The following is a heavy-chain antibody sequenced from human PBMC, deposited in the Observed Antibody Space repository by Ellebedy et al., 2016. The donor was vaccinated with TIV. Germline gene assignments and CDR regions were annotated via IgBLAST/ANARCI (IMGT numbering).Heavy chain of an antibody. CDR2: IYSSWNT. J-gene: IGHJ4*01. D-gene: IGHD3-10*01. V-gene: IGHV4-39*07. Sequence: MPGGSLRLSCTVSGDSISSRTLYWGWIRQAPGKGLQWIGSIYSSWNTYYNPSLESRVTMSIDTSKNQFSLKLTSVTAADTAVYYCARGYYNSGKYFSPGEWGQGTLVTVSS. CDR3: ARGYYNSGKYFSPGE. CDR1: GDSISSRTLY.